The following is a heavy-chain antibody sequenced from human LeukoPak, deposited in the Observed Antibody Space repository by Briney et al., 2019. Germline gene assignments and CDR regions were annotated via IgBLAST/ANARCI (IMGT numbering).Heavy chain of an antibody. CDR3: ARQGNDYGDYCTY. V-gene: IGHV5-51*01. D-gene: IGHD4-17*01. CDR2: IYPGDSDT. J-gene: IGHJ4*02. Sequence: GESLKISCKGSGYSFTSYWIGWVRQMPGKGLEWMGIIYPGDSDTRYSPSFQGQVTISADKSISTAYLQWSSLKTSDTAVYYCARQGNDYGDYCTYWGQGTLVTVSS. CDR1: GYSFTSYW.